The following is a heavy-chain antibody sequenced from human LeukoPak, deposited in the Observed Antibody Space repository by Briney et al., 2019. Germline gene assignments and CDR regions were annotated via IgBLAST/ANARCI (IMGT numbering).Heavy chain of an antibody. D-gene: IGHD3-9*01. Sequence: ASVKVSCKASGYTFTGCYMHWVRQAPGQGLEWMGRINPNSGGTNYAQKFQGRVTMTRDTSISTAYMELSRLRSDDTAVYYCATRSDILTDYWGQGTLVTVSS. V-gene: IGHV1-2*06. J-gene: IGHJ4*02. CDR2: INPNSGGT. CDR3: ATRSDILTDY. CDR1: GYTFTGCY.